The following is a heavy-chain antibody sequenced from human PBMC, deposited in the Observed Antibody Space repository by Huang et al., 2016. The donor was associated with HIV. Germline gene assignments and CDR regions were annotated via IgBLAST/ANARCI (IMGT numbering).Heavy chain of an antibody. CDR1: ADTFSSYA. Sequence: QVHLVQSGAEVNKPGSSVKVSCKASADTFSSYAITWVRQAPGQGLEGMGGAIPPLGTTDYAQKFQDRVTITADESTNTAYMELSSLTSEDTAVYFCARVSRATAAGVAFDIWGQGTMVTVSS. V-gene: IGHV1-69*13. CDR2: AIPPLGTT. D-gene: IGHD2-15*01. J-gene: IGHJ3*02. CDR3: ARVSRATAAGVAFDI.